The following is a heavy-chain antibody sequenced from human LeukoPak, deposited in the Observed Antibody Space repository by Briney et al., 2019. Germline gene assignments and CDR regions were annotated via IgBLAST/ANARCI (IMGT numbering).Heavy chain of an antibody. J-gene: IGHJ4*02. CDR3: AKVRGSGWPYYFDY. Sequence: GGSLRLSCAASGFTVSSTYMSWVRQAPGKGLEWVSLIYSGGSTYYADSVKGRFTISRDNSKNALYLQMNSLRAEDTAVYYCAKVRGSGWPYYFDYWGQGTLVTVSS. CDR1: GFTVSSTY. V-gene: IGHV3-66*01. CDR2: IYSGGST. D-gene: IGHD3-10*01.